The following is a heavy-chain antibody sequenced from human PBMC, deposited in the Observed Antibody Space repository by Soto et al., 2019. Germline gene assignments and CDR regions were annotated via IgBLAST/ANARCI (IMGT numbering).Heavy chain of an antibody. V-gene: IGHV3-11*06. Sequence: PGGSLRLSCAASGFTFTNYYISWIRQAPGKGLEWVSYISANNVYTNYADSVKGRFTISRDNGKNSVYLQMNGLRAEDTAVYYFATELEVGSYLYYFDFWGQGALVTVSS. CDR3: ATELEVGSYLYYFDF. CDR2: ISANNVYT. J-gene: IGHJ4*02. D-gene: IGHD2-8*02. CDR1: GFTFTNYY.